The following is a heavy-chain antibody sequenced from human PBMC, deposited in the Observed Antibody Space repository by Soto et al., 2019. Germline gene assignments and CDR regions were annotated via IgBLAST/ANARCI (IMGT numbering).Heavy chain of an antibody. CDR3: ASSAMDHYYYGMDV. D-gene: IGHD5-18*01. CDR2: IIPIFGTA. CDR1: GGTFSSYA. J-gene: IGHJ6*02. V-gene: IGHV1-69*12. Sequence: QVQLVQSGAEVKKPGSSVKVSCKASGGTFSSYAISWVRQAPGQGLEWMGGIIPIFGTANYAQKFQGRVTITADESTSTAYMELSSLRSDDTAVYYCASSAMDHYYYGMDVWGQGTTVTVSS.